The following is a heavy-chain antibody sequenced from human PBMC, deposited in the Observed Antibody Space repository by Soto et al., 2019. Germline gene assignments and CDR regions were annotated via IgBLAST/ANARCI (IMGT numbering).Heavy chain of an antibody. CDR1: GFTFSNYG. V-gene: IGHV3-30*18. J-gene: IGHJ5*02. CDR2: ISYDGSNK. D-gene: IGHD5-12*01. CDR3: AHDLGYRSTNNWFDP. Sequence: QVQLVESGGGVVQPGRSLRLSCAASGFTFSNYGMHWVRQAPGKGLEWVAVISYDGSNKYYADSVKGRFTISRDNSKNTLYLQMNSLRAEDTAVYYCAHDLGYRSTNNWFDPWGQGTLVTVSS.